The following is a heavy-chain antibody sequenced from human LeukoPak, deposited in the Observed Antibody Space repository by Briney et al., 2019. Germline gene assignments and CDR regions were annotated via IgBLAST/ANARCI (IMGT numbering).Heavy chain of an antibody. D-gene: IGHD2-15*01. CDR3: AKDIVVVVAATTPGPLFDY. CDR1: GFTFSSYA. V-gene: IGHV3-23*01. CDR2: ISGSGGST. J-gene: IGHJ4*02. Sequence: GGSLRLSCAASGFTFSSYAMSWVRQAPGKGLEWVSAISGSGGSTYYADSVKGRFTISRDNSKNTLYLQMNSLRAEDTAVYYCAKDIVVVVAATTPGPLFDYWGRGTLVTVSS.